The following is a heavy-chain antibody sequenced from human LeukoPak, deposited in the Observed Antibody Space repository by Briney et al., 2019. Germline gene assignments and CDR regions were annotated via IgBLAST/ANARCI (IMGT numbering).Heavy chain of an antibody. Sequence: ASVTVSCKASGYTFTDYYMHWVRQAPGQGLEWMGWINPKSDYTNYAQKFKGRVTMTRDTSISTAYMELSRLRSDDTAVYYCARVKGLYGDYGEIDYWGQGTLVTVPS. CDR1: GYTFTDYY. J-gene: IGHJ4*02. CDR2: INPKSDYT. D-gene: IGHD4-17*01. CDR3: ARVKGLYGDYGEIDY. V-gene: IGHV1-2*02.